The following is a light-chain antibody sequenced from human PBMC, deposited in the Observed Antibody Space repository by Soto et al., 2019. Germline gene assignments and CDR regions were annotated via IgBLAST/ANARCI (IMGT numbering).Light chain of an antibody. CDR2: DAS. Sequence: DIQMTQSPSTLSASVGARVTITCRARQSVFSWLAWYQQKPGQAPKLLIYDASTLEGGVPSRFSGSGSGTEFTLTIGGLQPDDFATYHCQQYTSFSWSFGQGTKVEVK. CDR3: QQYTSFSWS. V-gene: IGKV1-5*01. J-gene: IGKJ1*01. CDR1: QSVFSW.